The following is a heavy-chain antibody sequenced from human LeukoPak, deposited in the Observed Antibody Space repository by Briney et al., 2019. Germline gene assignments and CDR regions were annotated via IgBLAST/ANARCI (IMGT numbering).Heavy chain of an antibody. CDR2: IWYDGSNN. V-gene: IGHV3-33*01. Sequence: PGGSLRLSXAASGFIFSSYNMFWVRQAPGKGLEWVAVIWYDGSNNYYAESVKGRFIISRDTSKNTLYLQMNSLRAEDTAMYYCATAPNWNPYCVHVWGKGTTVTVSS. D-gene: IGHD1-20*01. CDR3: ATAPNWNPYCVHV. CDR1: GFIFSSYN. J-gene: IGHJ6*03.